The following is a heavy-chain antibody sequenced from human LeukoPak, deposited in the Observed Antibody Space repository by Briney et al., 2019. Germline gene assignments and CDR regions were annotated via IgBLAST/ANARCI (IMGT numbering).Heavy chain of an antibody. CDR2: INQDGSER. D-gene: IGHD2-2*01. J-gene: IGHJ3*02. CDR3: ARVGGYCSSTSCYRWGAFDS. CDR1: GFTLSGYW. Sequence: GGSLRLSCAAPGFTLSGYWMSWVRQAPGKGLEGVTDINQDGSERHYVESVKGRLTIPRDNTKHSLFLQMNSLRAEDTAVYYCARVGGYCSSTSCYRWGAFDSWGQGTMVTVSS. V-gene: IGHV3-7*03.